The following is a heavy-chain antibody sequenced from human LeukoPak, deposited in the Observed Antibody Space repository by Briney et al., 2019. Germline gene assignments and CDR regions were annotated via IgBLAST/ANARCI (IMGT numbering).Heavy chain of an antibody. J-gene: IGHJ6*03. CDR1: GGSISSSSYY. V-gene: IGHV4-39*07. Sequence: SETLSLTCTVSGGSISSSSYYWGWIRQPPGKWLEWIGSIYCSGSTYYNPSLKSRVTISVDTSKNQFSLKLSSVTAADTAVYYCARLSALTYGSGIGGYYMDVWGKGTTVTVSS. D-gene: IGHD3-10*01. CDR3: ARLSALTYGSGIGGYYMDV. CDR2: IYCSGST.